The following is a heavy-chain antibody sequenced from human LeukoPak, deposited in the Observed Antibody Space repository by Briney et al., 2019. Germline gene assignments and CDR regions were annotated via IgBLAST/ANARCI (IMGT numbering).Heavy chain of an antibody. CDR2: ISGSGGST. CDR3: ARDITSGTFDP. V-gene: IGHV3-23*01. CDR1: GFTFSSYA. Sequence: GGSLRLSCAASGFTFSSYAMSWVRQAPGKGLEWVSAISGSGGSTYYADSVKGRFTISRDNSKNTLYLQMSSLRAEDTAVYYCARDITSGTFDPWGQGTLVTVSS. D-gene: IGHD2-2*01. J-gene: IGHJ5*02.